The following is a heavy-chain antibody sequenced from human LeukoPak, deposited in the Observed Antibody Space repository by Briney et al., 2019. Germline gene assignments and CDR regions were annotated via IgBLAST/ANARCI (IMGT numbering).Heavy chain of an antibody. CDR1: GGSISSYY. Sequence: SETLSLTCTVSGGSISSYYWSWIRQPPGKGLEWIGYIYYSGSTNYNPSLKSRVTISVDTSKNQFSLKLSSVTAADTAVYYCARAYYDFWSGYPYYFDYWGQGTLVTVSS. CDR3: ARAYYDFWSGYPYYFDY. CDR2: IYYSGST. J-gene: IGHJ4*02. V-gene: IGHV4-59*12. D-gene: IGHD3-3*01.